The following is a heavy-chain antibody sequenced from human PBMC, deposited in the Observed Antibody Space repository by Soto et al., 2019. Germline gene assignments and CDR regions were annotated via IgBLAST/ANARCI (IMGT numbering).Heavy chain of an antibody. J-gene: IGHJ6*02. Sequence: GECLKISGQGSGYRFASYWIGWVRQMPGKDLEWMVIIYPGDSDTRYSPSFQGQVTISADKSLRTAYLQWTSLKAPDTALYYCARTRSFTLGFYYDGMDVWGQGTTVTVSS. D-gene: IGHD6-6*01. CDR1: GYRFASYW. CDR3: ARTRSFTLGFYYDGMDV. V-gene: IGHV5-51*01. CDR2: IYPGDSDT.